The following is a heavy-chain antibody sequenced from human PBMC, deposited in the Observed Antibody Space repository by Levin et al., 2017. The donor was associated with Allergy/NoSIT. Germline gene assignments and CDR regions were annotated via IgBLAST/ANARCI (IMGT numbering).Heavy chain of an antibody. CDR3: ARLAREGDAFDI. D-gene: IGHD1-26*01. J-gene: IGHJ3*02. CDR2: IYYSGST. Sequence: LSQTLSLTCTVSGGSISSSSYYWGWIRQPPGKGLEWIGSIYYSGSTYYNPSLKSRVTISVDTSKNQFSLKLSSVTAADTAVYYCARLAREGDAFDIWGQGTMVTVSS. V-gene: IGHV4-39*01. CDR1: GGSISSSSYY.